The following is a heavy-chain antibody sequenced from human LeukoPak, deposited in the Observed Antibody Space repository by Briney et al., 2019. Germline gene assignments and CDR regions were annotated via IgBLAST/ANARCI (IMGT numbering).Heavy chain of an antibody. V-gene: IGHV4-59*08. J-gene: IGHJ4*02. CDR3: ARHPTLTSGGNFDY. Sequence: SETLSLTCTVSSGSISGYYWSWIRQPPGKGLEWIGYIYYSGSTSYNPSLKSRVTISVDTSKNQLSLKLSSVTAADTAVYYCARHPTLTSGGNFDYWGQGTLVTVSS. CDR1: SGSISGYY. CDR2: IYYSGST. D-gene: IGHD1-14*01.